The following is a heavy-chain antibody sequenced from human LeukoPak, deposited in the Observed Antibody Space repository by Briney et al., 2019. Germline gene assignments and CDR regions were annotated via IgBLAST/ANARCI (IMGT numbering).Heavy chain of an antibody. V-gene: IGHV3-11*01. D-gene: IGHD3-10*01. CDR3: AREAVTPYYGMDV. CDR1: GFTFSDYY. J-gene: IGHJ6*02. Sequence: GGSLRLSCAASGFTFSDYYMSWIRQAPGKGLEWVSYISSSGSTIYYADSVKGRITISRDNAKNSLYLQMNSLRAEDTAVYYCAREAVTPYYGMDVWGQGTTVTVSS. CDR2: ISSSGSTI.